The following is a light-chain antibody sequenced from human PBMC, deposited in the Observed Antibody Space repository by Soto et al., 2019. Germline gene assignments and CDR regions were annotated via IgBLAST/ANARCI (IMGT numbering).Light chain of an antibody. Sequence: QSLATQPHSASGTPGQGFPISCSGSTSNIRSNYVYWYQQLPGTAPKLLIYSNNQRPSGVPDRFSGSKFGTSASLAMSGLRSEDEADYYCAAWDDSLSGSVFGTGTKVTVL. J-gene: IGLJ1*01. CDR2: SNN. V-gene: IGLV1-47*02. CDR3: AAWDDSLSGSV. CDR1: TSNIRSNY.